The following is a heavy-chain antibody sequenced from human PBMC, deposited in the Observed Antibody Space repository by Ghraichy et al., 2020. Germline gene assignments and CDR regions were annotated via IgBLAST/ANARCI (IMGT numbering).Heavy chain of an antibody. CDR3: AKSARRQITMVRGAPFDY. J-gene: IGHJ4*02. CDR2: ISGSGGST. Sequence: GESLNISCAASGFTFSSYAMSWVRQAPGKGLEWVSAISGSGGSTYYADSVKGRFTISRDNSKNTLYLQMNSLRAEDTAVYYCAKSARRQITMVRGAPFDYWGQGTLVTVSS. D-gene: IGHD3-10*01. CDR1: GFTFSSYA. V-gene: IGHV3-23*01.